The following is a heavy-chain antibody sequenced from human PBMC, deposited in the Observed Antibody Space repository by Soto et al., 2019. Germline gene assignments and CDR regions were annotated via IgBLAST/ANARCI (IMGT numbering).Heavy chain of an antibody. Sequence: EVQLVESGGGLVQPGGSLRLSCAASGFTFSTYDMHWVRQVTGKGMEWVSAIGNTGDTYYPGSVKGRFTISRDDDKNSLYLQMNSLGAGDTAVYYCARDAPYGSGRGPYWYFVLWGRGTVVTVSS. J-gene: IGHJ2*01. V-gene: IGHV3-13*04. CDR3: ARDAPYGSGRGPYWYFVL. CDR2: IGNTGDT. D-gene: IGHD3-10*01. CDR1: GFTFSTYD.